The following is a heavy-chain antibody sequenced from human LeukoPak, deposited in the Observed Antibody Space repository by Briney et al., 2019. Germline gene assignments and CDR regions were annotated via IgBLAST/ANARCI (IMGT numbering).Heavy chain of an antibody. CDR3: AKDHGSGSYWDC. V-gene: IGHV3-23*01. CDR2: ISGSGDGT. CDR1: GFTFSRYA. D-gene: IGHD3-10*01. Sequence: PGGSLRLSCAASGFTFSRYAMSWVRQAPGKGLEWVSAISGSGDGTYSADSVKGRFTISRDNSKNTLYLQMNSLKAEDTAVYYCAKDHGSGSYWDCWGQGTLVTVSS. J-gene: IGHJ1*01.